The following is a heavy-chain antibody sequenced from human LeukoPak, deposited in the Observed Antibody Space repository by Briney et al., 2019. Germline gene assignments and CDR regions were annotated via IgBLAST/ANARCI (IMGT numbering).Heavy chain of an antibody. CDR3: AKDPKDDFGDYLDY. V-gene: IGHV3-23*01. D-gene: IGHD4-17*01. CDR1: GFTFSSYG. CDR2: ISGSGGST. J-gene: IGHJ4*02. Sequence: PGGSLRLSCAASGFTFSSYGMSGVRQAPGKGLEWVSGISGSGGSTYYADSVKGRFTISRDNSKNTLYLQMNSLRAEDTAVYNCAKDPKDDFGDYLDYWGQGTLVTVSS.